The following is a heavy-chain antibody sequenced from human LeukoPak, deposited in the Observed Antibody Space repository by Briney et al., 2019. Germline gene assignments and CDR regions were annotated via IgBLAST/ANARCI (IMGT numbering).Heavy chain of an antibody. CDR3: ARGVYYDSSGYFDY. V-gene: IGHV1-8*03. CDR2: MNPNSGNT. CDR1: GYTFTSYD. D-gene: IGHD3-22*01. J-gene: IGHJ4*02. Sequence: ASVKVSCKASGYTFTSYDINWVRQATGQGLEWMGWMNPNSGNTGYAQKFQGRVTITRSTSISTAYMELSSLRSEDTAVYYCARGVYYDSSGYFDYWGQGTLVTVSS.